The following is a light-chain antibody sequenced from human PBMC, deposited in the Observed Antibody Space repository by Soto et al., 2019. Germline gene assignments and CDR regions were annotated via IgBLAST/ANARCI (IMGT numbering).Light chain of an antibody. J-gene: IGLJ2*01. CDR3: EAWDDSLIGVL. V-gene: IGLV1-44*01. CDR2: RTN. Sequence: QSVLTQPPSASGTPGQRVSITCSGSSSNIGSNIVNWYQQLPGRAPKLLIYRTNQRPSGVPDRFSASKSGTSASLAISGLQSEXEAXYYCEAWDDSLIGVLFGGGTKLTVL. CDR1: SSNIGSNI.